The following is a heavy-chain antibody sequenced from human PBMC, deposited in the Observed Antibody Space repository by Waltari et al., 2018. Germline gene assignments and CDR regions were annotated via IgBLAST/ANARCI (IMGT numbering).Heavy chain of an antibody. Sequence: EVQLVESGGGLVQPGGSLRLSCAASGFTFSSYAMSWVRQAPGKGLEWVSAISGSGGSTYYADSVKGRFTISRDNSKNTLYLQMNSLRAEDTAVYYCARHCSSTSCYGDDAFDIWGQGTMVTVSS. CDR1: GFTFSSYA. D-gene: IGHD2-2*01. CDR3: ARHCSSTSCYGDDAFDI. J-gene: IGHJ3*02. CDR2: ISGSGGST. V-gene: IGHV3-23*04.